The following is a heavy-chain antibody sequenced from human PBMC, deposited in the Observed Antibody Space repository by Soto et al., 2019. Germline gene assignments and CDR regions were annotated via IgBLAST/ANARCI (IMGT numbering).Heavy chain of an antibody. CDR1: GDTFSNSA. CDR2: IVPVFGRA. J-gene: IGHJ6*02. CDR3: ARVQIVKNCNYYDMDV. Sequence: SVKVSCKASGDTFSNSAITWVRQAPGQGLEWMGAIVPVFGRANYAQRFQGRVTITADGSTSTAYMELSSLRFEDTAVYYCARVQIVKNCNYYDMDVWGQGTTVTVSS. D-gene: IGHD1-1*01. V-gene: IGHV1-69*13.